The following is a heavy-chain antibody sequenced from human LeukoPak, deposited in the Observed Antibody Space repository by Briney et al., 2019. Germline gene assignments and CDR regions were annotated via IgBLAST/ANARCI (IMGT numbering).Heavy chain of an antibody. D-gene: IGHD6-19*01. CDR3: AKRGSGWYEDYYYYMDV. Sequence: TGGSLRLSCAASGFIFSTYPMSWVRQAPGKGLEWVSAIGGSGGGTYYADSVKGRFTISRDNSKNTLYLQMNSLRAEDTAVYYCAKRGSGWYEDYYYYMDVWGKGTTVTISS. CDR2: IGGSGGGT. CDR1: GFIFSTYP. J-gene: IGHJ6*03. V-gene: IGHV3-23*01.